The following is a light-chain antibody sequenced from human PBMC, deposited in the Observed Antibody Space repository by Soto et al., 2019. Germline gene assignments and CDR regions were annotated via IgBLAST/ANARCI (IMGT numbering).Light chain of an antibody. CDR3: QQYGTSEII. Sequence: DIVMTQSPLSLPVTPGEPASISCRSSQSLLHSNGYNYLDWYLQKPGQAPRLLIYDTSSRASGIPDRFSGSGSGTDFTLTISRLETEDFAVFYCQQYGTSEIIFGQGTRLEIK. CDR2: DTS. CDR1: QSLLHSNGYNY. J-gene: IGKJ5*01. V-gene: IGKV2-28*01.